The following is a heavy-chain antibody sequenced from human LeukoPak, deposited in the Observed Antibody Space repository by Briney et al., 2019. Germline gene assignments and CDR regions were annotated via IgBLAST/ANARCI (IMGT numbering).Heavy chain of an antibody. V-gene: IGHV5-51*01. D-gene: IGHD4-17*01. CDR1: GYSFTSYW. J-gene: IGHJ4*02. CDR2: IYPGDSDT. CDR3: TRPTLDLGDPIDY. Sequence: GESLKISCKGSGYSFTSYWIGWVRQMPGKGLEWMGIIYPGDSDTRYSPSFQGQVTISADKSISTAYLQWSSLKPSDTAIYYCTRPTLDLGDPIDYWGQGTLVTVSS.